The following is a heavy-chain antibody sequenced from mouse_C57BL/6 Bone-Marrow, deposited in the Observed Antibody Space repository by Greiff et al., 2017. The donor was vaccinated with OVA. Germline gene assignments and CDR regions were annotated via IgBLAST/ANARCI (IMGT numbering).Heavy chain of an antibody. CDR2: IDPETGGT. D-gene: IGHD1-1*01. V-gene: IGHV1-15*01. Sequence: VKLMESGAELVRPGASVTLSCKASGYTFTDYEMHWVKQTPVHGLEWIGAIDPETGGTAYNQKFKGKAILTADKSSSTAYMELRSLTSEDSAVYYCTRDHSRGYAMDYWGQGTSVTVSS. CDR3: TRDHSRGYAMDY. J-gene: IGHJ4*01. CDR1: GYTFTDYE.